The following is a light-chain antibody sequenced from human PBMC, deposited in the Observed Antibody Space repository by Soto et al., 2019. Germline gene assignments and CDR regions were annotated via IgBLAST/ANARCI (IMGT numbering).Light chain of an antibody. J-gene: IGLJ2*01. CDR3: SSYTSSSTPVV. Sequence: QSALTQPASVSGSPGQSITISCTGTSSDVGGYNYVSWYQQHPGKPPKLMIYDVSNRPSGASNRFSGSKSGNTASLTISGLQAEDEADYYCSSYTSSSTPVVFGGGTKLTVL. CDR1: SSDVGGYNY. V-gene: IGLV2-14*01. CDR2: DVS.